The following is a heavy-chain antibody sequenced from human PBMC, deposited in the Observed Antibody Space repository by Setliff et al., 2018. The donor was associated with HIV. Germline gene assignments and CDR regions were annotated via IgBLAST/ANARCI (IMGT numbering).Heavy chain of an antibody. Sequence: RASVKVSCKASGGTFSSYGISWVRQAPGQGLEWIGVIIPMFGTSNYAQKFQGRLTITADESTSTAYMELSSLRSEDTALYFCARFDHYGDYGRIGDAYDIWGQGTLVTVS. V-gene: IGHV1-69*13. CDR1: GGTFSSYG. CDR3: ARFDHYGDYGRIGDAYDI. CDR2: IIPMFGTS. J-gene: IGHJ3*02. D-gene: IGHD4-17*01.